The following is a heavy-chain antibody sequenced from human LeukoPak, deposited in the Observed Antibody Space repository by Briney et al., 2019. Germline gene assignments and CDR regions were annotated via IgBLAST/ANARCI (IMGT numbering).Heavy chain of an antibody. CDR1: GGSISSYY. V-gene: IGHV4-59*01. J-gene: IGHJ5*02. CDR3: ATAYSSGWYRVFDP. CDR2: IYYSGST. Sequence: PSETLSLTCTVSGGSISSYYWSWIRQPPGKGLEWIWYIYYSGSTNYNPSLRSRVTISVDTSKNQFSLKLSSVTAADTAVYYCATAYSSGWYRVFDPWGQGTLVTVSS. D-gene: IGHD6-19*01.